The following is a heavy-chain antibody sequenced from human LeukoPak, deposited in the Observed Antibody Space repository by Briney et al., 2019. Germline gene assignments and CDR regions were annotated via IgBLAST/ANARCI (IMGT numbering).Heavy chain of an antibody. CDR2: IKSKIDGGAT. V-gene: IGHV3-15*01. CDR3: TTDTLARDGDF. D-gene: IGHD2/OR15-2a*01. CDR1: GMTFNTAW. Sequence: GGSLRLSCATAGMTFNTAWMYWVRQAPGKGLEWVGRIKSKIDGGATEYAAPVKGRFTISRDDSKSTVYLQMNRLKMEDTAVYYCTTDTLARDGDFWGQGTLVTVSS. J-gene: IGHJ4*02.